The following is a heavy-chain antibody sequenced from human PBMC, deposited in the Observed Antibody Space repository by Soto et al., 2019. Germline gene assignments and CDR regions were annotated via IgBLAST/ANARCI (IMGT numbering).Heavy chain of an antibody. CDR1: GYTFTSYY. CDR2: INPSGGST. J-gene: IGHJ5*02. V-gene: IGHV1-46*01. Sequence: QVQLVQSGAEVKKPGASVKVSCKASGYTFTSYYMHWVRQAPGQGLEWMGIINPSGGSTSYAQKFQGRVTMTRDTSTSTVYMGLSSLRSEDTAVYYCAREDYYDSSGYPTNNWFDPWGQGTLVTVSS. CDR3: AREDYYDSSGYPTNNWFDP. D-gene: IGHD3-22*01.